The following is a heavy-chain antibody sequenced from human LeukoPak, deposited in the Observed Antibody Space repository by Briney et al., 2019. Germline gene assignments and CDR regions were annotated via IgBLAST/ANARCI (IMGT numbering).Heavy chain of an antibody. CDR1: GFTFSNAW. CDR2: IKSKTDGGTT. CDR3: CHYSTGFFGY. J-gene: IGHJ4*02. V-gene: IGHV3-15*01. D-gene: IGHD6-19*01. Sequence: GGSLRLSCAASGFTFSNAWMSWVRQAPGKGLEWLVRIKSKTDGGTTDYAAPVKGRFTISRDDSKNTLYLQMNSLNTEDTGVYYCCHYSTGFFGYWGQGTLVTVSA.